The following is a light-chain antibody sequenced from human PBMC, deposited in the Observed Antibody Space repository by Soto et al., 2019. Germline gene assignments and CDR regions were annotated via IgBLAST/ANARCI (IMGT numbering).Light chain of an antibody. CDR1: QSVTSNY. J-gene: IGKJ1*01. CDR3: QHYVTSLTT. CDR2: GAS. Sequence: EIVLTQSPGTLSLSPGERATLSCGASQSVTSNYLAWYQQKPGQAPRLLIFGASIRVTGIPVRFIGSGSGTDFTLTISRLEPEDFAVYYCQHYVTSLTTFGQGTKVEVK. V-gene: IGKV3-20*01.